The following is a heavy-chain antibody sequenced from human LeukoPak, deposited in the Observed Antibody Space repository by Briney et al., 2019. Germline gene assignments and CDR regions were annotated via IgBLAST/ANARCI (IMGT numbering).Heavy chain of an antibody. D-gene: IGHD6-13*01. CDR1: GGSISSSSYY. Sequence: SETLSLTCTVSGGSISSSSYYWGWIRQPPGKGLEWIGSIYYSGSTYYNPSLKSRVTISVDTSKNQFSLRLSSVTAADTAVYYCARMQQLVLAPFDYWGQGTLVTVSS. V-gene: IGHV4-39*07. J-gene: IGHJ4*02. CDR3: ARMQQLVLAPFDY. CDR2: IYYSGST.